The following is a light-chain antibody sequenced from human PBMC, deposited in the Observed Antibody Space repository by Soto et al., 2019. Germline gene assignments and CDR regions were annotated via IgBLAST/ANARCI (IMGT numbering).Light chain of an antibody. Sequence: DIVMTQSPLSLPVTPGEPASISCRSSQSLLHSNGINYLDWYLQKPGQSPQLLIYLGSNRASGVPDWFSGSGSGTVFTLKISRVEAEEVGVYYCMQTLQAPLTFGGRTKVEIK. V-gene: IGKV2-28*01. J-gene: IGKJ4*02. CDR1: QSLLHSNGINY. CDR2: LGS. CDR3: MQTLQAPLT.